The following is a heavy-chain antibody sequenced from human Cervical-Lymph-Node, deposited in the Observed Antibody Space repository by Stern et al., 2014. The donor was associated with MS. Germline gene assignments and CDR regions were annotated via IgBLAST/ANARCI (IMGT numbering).Heavy chain of an antibody. Sequence: EVQLVESGGGIVQPGGSLRLSCAASGFTFSYYWMHWVRQAPGKGLEWVSHIDSDGTTTGYADCVKGRLAISRDNAKNTLILQINSLRVEDTAVYYCVRNGDYGEGFAYWGQGTQVTVSS. D-gene: IGHD4-17*01. CDR1: GFTFSYYW. J-gene: IGHJ4*02. CDR2: IDSDGTTT. CDR3: VRNGDYGEGFAY. V-gene: IGHV3-74*02.